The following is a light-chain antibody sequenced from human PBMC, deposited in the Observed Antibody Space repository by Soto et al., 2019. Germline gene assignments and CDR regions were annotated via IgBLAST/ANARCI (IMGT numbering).Light chain of an antibody. CDR1: SSHVGGYNY. Sequence: QSALTQPASVSGSPGQSITISCTGTSSHVGGYNYVSWYQQHPGKAPKLMIYEVSKRPSVVSNRFSGSKSGNTASLTISGLQDEDEADYYCSSDTSISTPIFGGGTKLTVL. V-gene: IGLV2-14*01. J-gene: IGLJ2*01. CDR3: SSDTSISTPI. CDR2: EVS.